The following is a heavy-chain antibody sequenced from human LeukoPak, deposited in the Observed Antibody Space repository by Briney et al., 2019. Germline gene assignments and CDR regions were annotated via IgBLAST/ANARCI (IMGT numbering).Heavy chain of an antibody. CDR3: AADLSYGGAAFDI. CDR1: GYTFTSYY. V-gene: IGHV1-46*01. CDR2: INPSGGST. Sequence: ASVKVSCKASGYTFTSYYMHWVRQAPGQGLEWMGIINPSGGSTNYAQKFQERVTITRDMSTSTAYMELSSLRSEDTAVYYCAADLSYGGAAFDIWGQGTMVTVSS. J-gene: IGHJ3*02. D-gene: IGHD1-26*01.